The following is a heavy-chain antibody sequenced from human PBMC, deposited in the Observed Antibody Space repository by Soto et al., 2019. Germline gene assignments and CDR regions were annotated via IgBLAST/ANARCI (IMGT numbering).Heavy chain of an antibody. V-gene: IGHV4-39*01. Sequence: SETLSLTCTVSGGFIISSSYYWGWIRQPPGKGLEWIGSIYYSGSTYYNPSLKSRVTISVDTSKNQFSLKLSSVTAADTAVYYCARLGSSWRGRLFAPWGQGTLVTVSS. CDR1: GGFIISSSYY. J-gene: IGHJ5*02. D-gene: IGHD6-13*01. CDR2: IYYSGST. CDR3: ARLGSSWRGRLFAP.